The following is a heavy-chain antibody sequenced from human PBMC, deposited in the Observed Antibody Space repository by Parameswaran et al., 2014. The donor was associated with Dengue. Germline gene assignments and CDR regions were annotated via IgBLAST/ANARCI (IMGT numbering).Heavy chain of an antibody. CDR3: AREPPPNNPRYNWFDP. V-gene: IGHV3-74*01. D-gene: IGHD1-14*01. J-gene: IGHJ5*02. Sequence: WIRQPPGKGLVWVSRINSDGSSTTYADSVKGRFTISRDNAKNTLYLQMNSLRPEDTAVYYCAREPPPNNPRYNWFDPWGQGTLVTVSS. CDR2: INSDGSST.